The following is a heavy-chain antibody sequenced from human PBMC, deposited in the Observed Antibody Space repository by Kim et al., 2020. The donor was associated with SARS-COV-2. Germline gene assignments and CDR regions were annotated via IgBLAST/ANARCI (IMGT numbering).Heavy chain of an antibody. CDR1: GGSISSYY. CDR2: IYYSGST. CDR3: ATLSVVVPADPYYYGMDV. J-gene: IGHJ6*02. Sequence: SETLSLTCTVSGGSISSYYWSWIRQPPGKGLEWIGYIYYSGSTNYNPSLKSRVTISVDTSKNQFSLKLSSVTAADTAVYYCATLSVVVPADPYYYGMDVWGQGTTVTVSS. D-gene: IGHD2-2*01. V-gene: IGHV4-59*13.